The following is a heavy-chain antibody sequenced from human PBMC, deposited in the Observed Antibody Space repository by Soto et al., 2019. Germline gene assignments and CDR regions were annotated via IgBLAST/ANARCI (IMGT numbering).Heavy chain of an antibody. J-gene: IGHJ5*02. V-gene: IGHV1-69*01. CDR1: GGTFSSYA. D-gene: IGHD4-17*01. CDR3: ARGERDYVVRGCWFDP. CDR2: IIPIFGTA. Sequence: QVQLVQSGAEVKKPGSSVKVSCKASGGTFSSYAISWVRQAPGQGLEWMGGIIPIFGTANYAQKFQGRVTITADEATSTAYMELSSLRSEDTAVYYCARGERDYVVRGCWFDPWGQGTLVTVSS.